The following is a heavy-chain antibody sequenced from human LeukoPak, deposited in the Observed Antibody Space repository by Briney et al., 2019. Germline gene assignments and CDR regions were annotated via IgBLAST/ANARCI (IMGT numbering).Heavy chain of an antibody. Sequence: SETLSLTCTVSGGSVSSSSYYWGWIRQPPGKGLEWIGSIYYSGTTYYNSSLESRVTISVDTSKNHFSPILTSVTAADTAVYYCARQASDYFYYYMDVWGKGTTVTVS. CDR1: GGSVSSSSYY. CDR2: IYYSGTT. CDR3: ARQASDYFYYYMDV. J-gene: IGHJ6*03. V-gene: IGHV4-39*01.